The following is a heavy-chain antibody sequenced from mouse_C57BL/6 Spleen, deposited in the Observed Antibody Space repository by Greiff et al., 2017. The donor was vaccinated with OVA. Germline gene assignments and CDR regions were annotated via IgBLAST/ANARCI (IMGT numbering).Heavy chain of an antibody. CDR3: ARDCDGYYGGFAY. CDR2: ISSGGSTI. Sequence: EVKLVESGGGLVKPGASLKLSCAASGFTFSDYGMHWVRQAPEKGLEWVAYISSGGSTIYYADTVKGRFTMSRDNAKNTLFLQMTSLRSEDTAMYYCARDCDGYYGGFAYWGQGTLVTVS. CDR1: GFTFSDYG. D-gene: IGHD2-3*01. J-gene: IGHJ3*01. V-gene: IGHV5-17*01.